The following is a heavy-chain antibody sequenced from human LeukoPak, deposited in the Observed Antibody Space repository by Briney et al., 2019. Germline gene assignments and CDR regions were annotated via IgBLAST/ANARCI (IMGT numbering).Heavy chain of an antibody. CDR2: IIPIFGTA. CDR3: AAVEESSSGYAFDI. D-gene: IGHD6-6*01. V-gene: IGHV1-69*05. CDR1: GGTFSSYA. Sequence: SVKVSCKASGGTFSSYAISWVRQAPGQGLEWMGGIIPIFGTANYAQKFQGRVTITTDESTSTAYMELSSLRSEDTAVYYCAAVEESSSGYAFDIWGQGTMVTVSS. J-gene: IGHJ3*02.